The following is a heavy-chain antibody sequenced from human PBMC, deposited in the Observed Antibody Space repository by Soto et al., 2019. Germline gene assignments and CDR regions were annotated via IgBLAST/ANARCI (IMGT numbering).Heavy chain of an antibody. J-gene: IGHJ5*02. V-gene: IGHV4-59*01. CDR2: IYYSGST. CDR3: ARSRGYGSMNWFDP. D-gene: IGHD5-12*01. Sequence: SETLSLTCTVSGGSISSYYWSWIRQPPGKGLEWIGYIYYSGSTNYNPSLKSRVTISVDTSKNQFSLKLSSVTAADTAVYYCARSRGYGSMNWFDPWGQGTLVTVSS. CDR1: GGSISSYY.